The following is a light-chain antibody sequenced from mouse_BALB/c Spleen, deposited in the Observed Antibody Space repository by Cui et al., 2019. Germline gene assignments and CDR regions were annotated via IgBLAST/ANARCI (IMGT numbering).Light chain of an antibody. V-gene: IGKV10-94*01. CDR2: KAS. J-gene: IGKJ2*01. CDR3: QQGQSYPLT. Sequence: DIQINQSPSSLSASLGDTITITSAASQNINVWLSWYQQKPGNIPKLLIYKASNLHTGVPSRFSGSGSGTGFTLTISSLQPEDIATYYCQQGQSYPLTFGGGTKLEIK. CDR1: QNINVW.